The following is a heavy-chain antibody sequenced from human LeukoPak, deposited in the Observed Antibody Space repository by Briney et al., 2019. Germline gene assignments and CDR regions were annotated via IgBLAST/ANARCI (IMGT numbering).Heavy chain of an antibody. Sequence: SETLSLTCAVSGGSISSGGYSWSWIRQPPGKGLEWIGYIYYSGSTYYNPSLKSRVTISVDTSKNQFSLKLSSVTAADTAVYYCARVVIDDAFDIWGQGTMVTVSS. D-gene: IGHD2/OR15-2a*01. CDR3: ARVVIDDAFDI. V-gene: IGHV4-30-4*07. CDR2: IYYSGST. CDR1: GGSISSGGYS. J-gene: IGHJ3*02.